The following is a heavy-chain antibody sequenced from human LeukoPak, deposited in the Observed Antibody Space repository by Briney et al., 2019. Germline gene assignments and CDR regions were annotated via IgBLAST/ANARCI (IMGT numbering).Heavy chain of an antibody. CDR2: FDPEDGET. CDR1: GYTLTELS. V-gene: IGHV1-24*01. J-gene: IGHJ4*02. Sequence: ASVKVSCKVSGYTLTELSMHWVRQAPGKGLEWMGGFDPEDGETIYAQKFQGRVTMTEDTSTDTAYMELSSLRSEDTAVYYCATVTYDYDSSGYKGFDYWGQGTLVTVSS. CDR3: ATVTYDYDSSGYKGFDY. D-gene: IGHD3-22*01.